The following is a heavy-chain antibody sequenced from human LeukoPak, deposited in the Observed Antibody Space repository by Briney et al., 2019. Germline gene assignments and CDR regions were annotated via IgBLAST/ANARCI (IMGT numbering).Heavy chain of an antibody. CDR3: AKASSGWSLMGY. D-gene: IGHD6-19*01. V-gene: IGHV3-30*18. Sequence: GRPLRLSCAASGFPFSSYGMHWVRQAPGKGLEWVAVISYDGSNKYYADSVKGRFTISRDNSKNTLYLQMNSLRAEDTAVYYCAKASSGWSLMGYWGQGTLVTVSS. CDR2: ISYDGSNK. CDR1: GFPFSSYG. J-gene: IGHJ4*02.